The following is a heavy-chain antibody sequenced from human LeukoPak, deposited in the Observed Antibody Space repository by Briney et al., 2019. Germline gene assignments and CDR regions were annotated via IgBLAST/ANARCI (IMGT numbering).Heavy chain of an antibody. CDR2: TNTYNGNT. D-gene: IGHD6-6*01. V-gene: IGHV1-18*01. CDR1: GYTLTSYG. Sequence: GASVKVSCKACGYTLTSYGISWVRQAPGQELVCLGWTNTYNGNTNYAQNFQGRVTMTIDTSTNTAYMELRSLRSDDAAVYYCVRVSSSRGKLDAFDIWGQGTMVTVSS. CDR3: VRVSSSRGKLDAFDI. J-gene: IGHJ3*02.